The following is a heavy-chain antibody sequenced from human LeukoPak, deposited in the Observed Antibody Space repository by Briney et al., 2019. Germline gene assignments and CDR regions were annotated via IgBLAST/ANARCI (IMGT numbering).Heavy chain of an antibody. CDR3: ARLSDCSSTSCYYYYGMDV. CDR1: GGTFSSYA. CDR2: IIPILGIA. J-gene: IGHJ6*02. V-gene: IGHV1-69*04. D-gene: IGHD2-2*01. Sequence: SVKVSCTASGGTFSSYAISWVRQAPGQGLEWMGRIIPILGIAYYAQKFQGRVTITADKSTSTAYMELSSLRSEDTAVYYCARLSDCSSTSCYYYYGMDVWGQGTTVTVSS.